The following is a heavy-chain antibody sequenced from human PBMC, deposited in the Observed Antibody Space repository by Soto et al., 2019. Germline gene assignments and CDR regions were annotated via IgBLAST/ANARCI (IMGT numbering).Heavy chain of an antibody. J-gene: IGHJ4*02. CDR1: GFTFGDYA. CDR3: TRDGVVVVTAFIY. V-gene: IGHV3-49*03. D-gene: IGHD2-21*02. Sequence: PGGSLRLSCTASGFTFGDYAMSWFRQAPGKGLEWVGFIRSKAYGGTTEYAASVKGRFTISRDDSKSIAYLQMNSLKTEDTAVYYCTRDGVVVVTAFIYWGKGTLVTVSS. CDR2: IRSKAYGGTT.